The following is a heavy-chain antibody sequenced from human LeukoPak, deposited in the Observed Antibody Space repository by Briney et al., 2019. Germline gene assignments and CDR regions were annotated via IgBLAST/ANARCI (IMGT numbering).Heavy chain of an antibody. Sequence: GGSLRLSCAASGFTFSSYAMSWVRQAPGKGLEWVSAISGSGGSTYYADSVKGRFTISRDNSKNTLYLQMNGLRAEDTAVYYCAKDPNSSGWYSPNWFDPWGQGTLVTVSS. V-gene: IGHV3-23*01. CDR3: AKDPNSSGWYSPNWFDP. J-gene: IGHJ5*02. CDR1: GFTFSSYA. CDR2: ISGSGGST. D-gene: IGHD6-19*01.